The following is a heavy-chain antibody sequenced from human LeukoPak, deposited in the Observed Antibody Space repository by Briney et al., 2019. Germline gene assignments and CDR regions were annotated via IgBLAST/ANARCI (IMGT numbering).Heavy chain of an antibody. CDR1: GGSISSYY. J-gene: IGHJ3*02. Sequence: SETLSLTCTVSGGSISSYYWSWIRQPPGKGLEWIGYIYSSGSTNYSPSLKSRVTISVDTSKNQFSLKLYSVTAADTAVYYCARRYSGYGNAFDIWGQGTMVTVSS. D-gene: IGHD5-12*01. V-gene: IGHV4-59*08. CDR3: ARRYSGYGNAFDI. CDR2: IYSSGST.